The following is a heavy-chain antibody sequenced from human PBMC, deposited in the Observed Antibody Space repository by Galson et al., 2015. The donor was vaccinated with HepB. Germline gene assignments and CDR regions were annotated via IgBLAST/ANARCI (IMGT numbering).Heavy chain of an antibody. D-gene: IGHD6-19*01. J-gene: IGHJ4*02. Sequence: CAISGDSVSSHSAAWTWIRQSPSRGLEWLGRTYYRSKWYNDYAVSVKSRIVINPDTSKNQFSLQLSSVTPEDAAVYYCARQNGWYLYFDYWGQGTLVTVSS. V-gene: IGHV6-1*01. CDR1: GDSVSSHSAA. CDR2: TYYRSKWYN. CDR3: ARQNGWYLYFDY.